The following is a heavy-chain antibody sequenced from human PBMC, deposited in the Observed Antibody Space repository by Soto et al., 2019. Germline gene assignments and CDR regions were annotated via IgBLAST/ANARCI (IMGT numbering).Heavy chain of an antibody. J-gene: IGHJ4*02. V-gene: IGHV3-66*01. Sequence: GGSLRLSCAASGFTVSSYYMSWVRQAPGKGLEWVSVIYSAGSADFADSVKGRFTISRDNSKNTLYLQMNSLRAEDTAVYYCARESIRGVIIHYFDYWGQGTLVTVSS. CDR3: ARESIRGVIIHYFDY. D-gene: IGHD3-10*01. CDR2: IYSAGSA. CDR1: GFTVSSYY.